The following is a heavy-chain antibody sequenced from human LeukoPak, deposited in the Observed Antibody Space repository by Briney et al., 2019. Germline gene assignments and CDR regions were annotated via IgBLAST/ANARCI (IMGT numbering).Heavy chain of an antibody. V-gene: IGHV4-59*01. CDR3: ARGFFGYYYYMDV. CDR1: GDSISTYY. D-gene: IGHD3-16*01. Sequence: SETLSLTCTVSGDSISTYYWSWIRQPPGRGLEWIGYIYYSGSTNHNPSLKSRVTISVDTSKNQFSLKLSSVTAADTAVYYCARGFFGYYYYMDVWGKGTTVTVSS. J-gene: IGHJ6*03. CDR2: IYYSGST.